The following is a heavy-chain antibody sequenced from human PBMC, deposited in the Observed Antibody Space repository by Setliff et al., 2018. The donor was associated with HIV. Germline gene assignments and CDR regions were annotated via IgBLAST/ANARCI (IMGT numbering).Heavy chain of an antibody. Sequence: SETLSLTCSVSGASLQSYYWSWIRQPAGKGLQWIGRIYYVGWSKYNPPLEDRVTMSVDTSNNQFSLSLRSVTAADTAIYYCARSIHGGGSEPFDTWGQGILVTVSS. D-gene: IGHD3-10*01. CDR3: ARSIHGGGSEPFDT. CDR1: GASLQSYY. CDR2: IYYVGWS. V-gene: IGHV4-4*07. J-gene: IGHJ5*02.